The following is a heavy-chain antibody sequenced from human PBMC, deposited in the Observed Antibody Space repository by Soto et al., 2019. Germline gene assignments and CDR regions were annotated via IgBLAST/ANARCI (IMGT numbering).Heavy chain of an antibody. Sequence: EGSLRLSCEVSGFIFSEYEFNWVRQAPGKGLEWVSYIGKNGRDIYDADSVKGRFTISRDDDKSTLYLEMNSLRAEDTAVYYCVRAPGPMNYAMDAWDQGTMFTVSS. V-gene: IGHV3-48*03. J-gene: IGHJ6*02. CDR1: GFIFSEYE. CDR3: VRAPGPMNYAMDA. CDR2: IGKNGRDI.